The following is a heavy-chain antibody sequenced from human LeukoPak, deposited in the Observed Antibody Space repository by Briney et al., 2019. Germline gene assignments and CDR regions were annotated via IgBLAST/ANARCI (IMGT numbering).Heavy chain of an antibody. CDR3: ARAGVGATMFY. V-gene: IGHV3-48*01. J-gene: IGHJ4*02. Sequence: GGTLRLSCAASGFTFSSYGMNWVRQAPGKGLEWVSYISGNSSTIYYADSVKGRFTISRDNAKNSLYLQMNSLRVEDTAFYYCARAGVGATMFYWGQGTLVTVSS. CDR2: ISGNSSTI. CDR1: GFTFSSYG. D-gene: IGHD1-26*01.